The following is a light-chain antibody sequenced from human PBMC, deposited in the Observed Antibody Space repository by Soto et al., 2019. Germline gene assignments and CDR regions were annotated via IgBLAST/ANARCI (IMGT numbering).Light chain of an antibody. J-gene: IGKJ5*01. CDR2: AAS. V-gene: IGKV3-11*01. CDR1: QNVRTF. CDR3: QQRSNWPPSIT. Sequence: EVVLTQSPATLSLSPGERATLSCRASQNVRTFLDWYQQKPGQAPRLLIYAASNRATGIPDRFSGSGSGTDFTLTISSLEPEDFAVYYCQQRSNWPPSITFGQGTRLEIK.